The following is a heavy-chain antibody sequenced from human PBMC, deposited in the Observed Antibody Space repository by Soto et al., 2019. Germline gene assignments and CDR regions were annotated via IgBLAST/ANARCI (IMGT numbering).Heavy chain of an antibody. CDR2: IYPGDSDT. J-gene: IGHJ5*02. D-gene: IGHD2-2*02. CDR1: GYSFTSYW. CDR3: ARRYCSSTSCYRWFDP. Sequence: AESLKISCKGCGYSFTSYWIGWVRQMPGKGLDWMGIIYPGDSDTRYSPSFQGQVTISADKSISTAYLQWSSLKASDTAMYYCARRYCSSTSCYRWFDPWGQGTLVTVSS. V-gene: IGHV5-51*01.